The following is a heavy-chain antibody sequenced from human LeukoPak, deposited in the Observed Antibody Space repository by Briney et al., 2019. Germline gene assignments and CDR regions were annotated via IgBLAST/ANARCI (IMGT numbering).Heavy chain of an antibody. V-gene: IGHV4-38-2*02. J-gene: IGHJ4*02. Sequence: SETLSLTCTVSGYSISSGYYWGWIRQPPGKGLEWIGEINHSGSTNYNPSLKSRVTISVDTSKNQFSLKLSSVTAADTAVYYCARGGGSYRPKIDYWGQGTLVTVSS. CDR3: ARGGGSYRPKIDY. CDR1: GYSISSGYY. CDR2: INHSGST. D-gene: IGHD1-26*01.